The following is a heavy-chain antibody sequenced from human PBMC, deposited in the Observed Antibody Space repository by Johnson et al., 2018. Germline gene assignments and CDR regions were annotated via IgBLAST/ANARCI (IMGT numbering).Heavy chain of an antibody. V-gene: IGHV3-30*18. CDR3: VKENFATGNFFSAALDI. Sequence: QVQLVESGGGVVQPGRSLRLSCAASGFTFTNYGMQWVRQAPGKGLDWVAVVSSDGSTSYYADSVKGRFTISRDNSKNTLYLQLNSLRPGDTAVYYCVKENFATGNFFSAALDIWGQWTTVTVSS. D-gene: IGHD1-1*01. CDR2: VSSDGSTS. J-gene: IGHJ3*02. CDR1: GFTFTNYG.